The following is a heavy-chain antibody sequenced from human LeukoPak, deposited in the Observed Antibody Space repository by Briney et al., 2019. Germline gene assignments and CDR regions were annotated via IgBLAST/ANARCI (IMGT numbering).Heavy chain of an antibody. D-gene: IGHD3-3*01. V-gene: IGHV1-46*01. Sequence: ASVKVSCKASGYTFTIYYMHWVREAPGQGLEWRGIINPNGGSRSYTQKIQGRVTMTREISTSTIYMYQRSLRSEDTGVYYCARGNNVLRFLEWLPHFAYWGQGTLVTVPS. CDR1: GYTFTIYY. CDR3: ARGNNVLRFLEWLPHFAY. J-gene: IGHJ4*02. CDR2: INPNGGSR.